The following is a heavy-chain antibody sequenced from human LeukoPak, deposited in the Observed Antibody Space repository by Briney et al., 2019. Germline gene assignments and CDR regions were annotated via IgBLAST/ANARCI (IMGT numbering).Heavy chain of an antibody. V-gene: IGHV4-34*01. CDR1: GGSFSGFY. CDR2: INHSGST. CDR3: ARGMGAWYAEYFQH. J-gene: IGHJ1*01. D-gene: IGHD6-19*01. Sequence: SETLSLTCAVSGGSFSGFYWSWIRQPPGKGLEWIGEINHSGSTNYNPSLKSRVTISVDTSENQFSLELSSVTAADTAVYYCARGMGAWYAEYFQHWGQGTLVTVSS.